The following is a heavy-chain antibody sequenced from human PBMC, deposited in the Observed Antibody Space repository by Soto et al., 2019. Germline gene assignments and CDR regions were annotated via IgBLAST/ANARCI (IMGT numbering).Heavy chain of an antibody. V-gene: IGHV3-23*01. CDR1: GFTFSNYG. J-gene: IGHJ6*02. CDR3: AKDRAARPPRYYYDMDV. Sequence: HPGGSLRLSCAASGFTFSNYGMTWVRQAPGKGLEWVSDITTSGTAYYGDSVKGRFTISRDNSRNTLFLQMNNLRAEDTAAYYCAKDRAARPPRYYYDMDVWGQGTTVTGSS. D-gene: IGHD6-6*01. CDR2: ITTSGTA.